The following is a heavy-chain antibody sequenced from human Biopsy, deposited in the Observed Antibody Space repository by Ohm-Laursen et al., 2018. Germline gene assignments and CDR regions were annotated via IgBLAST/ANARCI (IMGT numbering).Heavy chain of an antibody. Sequence: ASVKVSCKASGYSFSTYDVNWVRQARGQGLEWMGWMIPSSGKTGYAQRFQGRVTLTMNASISTAYMELSGLGSEDTAVYFCARGYSRRVSIFEASIYWFDTWGQGTLVTVSS. CDR3: ARGYSRRVSIFEASIYWFDT. J-gene: IGHJ5*02. V-gene: IGHV1-8*01. D-gene: IGHD6-6*01. CDR1: GYSFSTYD. CDR2: MIPSSGKT.